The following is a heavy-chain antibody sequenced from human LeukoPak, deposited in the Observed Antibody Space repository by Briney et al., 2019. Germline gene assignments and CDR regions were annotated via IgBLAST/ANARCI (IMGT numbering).Heavy chain of an antibody. V-gene: IGHV3-21*01. CDR2: IRVSDGAR. D-gene: IGHD2-2*02. Sequence: GGSLRLSCVASGFAFPTYAMMWVRQVPGKGLEWVSSIRVSDGARFYADSVKGRFTISRDNAKNSLYLQMNSLRAEDTAVYYCARAPIVVVPAAIRYAYNWFDPWGQGTLVTVSS. CDR3: ARAPIVVVPAAIRYAYNWFDP. J-gene: IGHJ5*02. CDR1: GFAFPTYA.